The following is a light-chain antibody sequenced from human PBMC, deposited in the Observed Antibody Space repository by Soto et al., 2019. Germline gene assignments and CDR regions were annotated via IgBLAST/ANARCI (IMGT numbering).Light chain of an antibody. J-gene: IGKJ5*01. V-gene: IGKV1-33*01. CDR3: QQYSHLIT. CDR1: QGIRND. CDR2: DAY. Sequence: IQMTQSPSSLSASAGDRVTITCRASQGIRNDLGWYQKKPGKAPQLLIYDAYNLETGVTSSFSGSGSWTDFTFTISRLQHEDIAKYYCQQYSHLITFGQGTRLEI.